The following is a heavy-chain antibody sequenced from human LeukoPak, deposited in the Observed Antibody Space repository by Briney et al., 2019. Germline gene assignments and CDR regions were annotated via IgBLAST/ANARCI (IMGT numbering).Heavy chain of an antibody. J-gene: IGHJ3*02. D-gene: IGHD2-15*01. V-gene: IGHV3-74*01. CDR1: GFTFSSYW. CDR2: INIDGSTT. Sequence: PGGSLRLSCAASGFTFSSYWMQWVRQVPGKGLVWVARINIDGSTTNYADSVKGRYTISRDNAKNTLSLQKNSLRAEDTAVYYCARKAIYGSAAFDIWGQGTMVTVSS. CDR3: ARKAIYGSAAFDI.